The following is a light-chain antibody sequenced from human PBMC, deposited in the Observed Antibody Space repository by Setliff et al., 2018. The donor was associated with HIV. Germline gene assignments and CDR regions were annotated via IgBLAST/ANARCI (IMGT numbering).Light chain of an antibody. Sequence: QSALAQPASVSGSPGQSITISCTGTSSDVGSYNLVSWYQQHPGKAPKLMIYEVTNRPSGVSSRFSGSKSGNTASLTISGLQAEDEADYYCSSYSTSGTLFGAGTKVTVL. CDR1: SSDVGSYNL. V-gene: IGLV2-14*02. CDR3: SSYSTSGTL. J-gene: IGLJ1*01. CDR2: EVT.